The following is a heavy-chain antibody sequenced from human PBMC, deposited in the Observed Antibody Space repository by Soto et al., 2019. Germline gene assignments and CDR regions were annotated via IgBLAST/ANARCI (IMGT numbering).Heavy chain of an antibody. J-gene: IGHJ1*01. Sequence: RGSLPLSCAASGFPCSSYAMSWVRPAPGKGLEWISASSGIGGSTYCADSVKGRFTISRDNSKNTLYLQMNSLRDEDTAVYYCAKDHWSSMIVVVNYFQHWGQGTLVTVSS. CDR3: AKDHWSSMIVVVNYFQH. CDR1: GFPCSSYA. D-gene: IGHD3-22*01. V-gene: IGHV3-23*01. CDR2: SSGIGGST.